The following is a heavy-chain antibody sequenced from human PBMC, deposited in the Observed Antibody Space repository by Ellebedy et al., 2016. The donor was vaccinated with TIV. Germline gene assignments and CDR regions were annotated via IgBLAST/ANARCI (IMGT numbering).Heavy chain of an antibody. Sequence: MPSETLSLTCSVASGSVTSHYWSCIRQPPGEGLEWIAYIFYRWSTNYNPSLKSRVTMSVDTSKNQFSLTLDSVTAADTAGYYCARHFRYTYGHLIDWGPGILVTVAS. CDR2: IFYRWST. D-gene: IGHD5-18*01. CDR3: ARHFRYTYGHLID. J-gene: IGHJ4*02. CDR1: SGSVTSHY. V-gene: IGHV4-59*08.